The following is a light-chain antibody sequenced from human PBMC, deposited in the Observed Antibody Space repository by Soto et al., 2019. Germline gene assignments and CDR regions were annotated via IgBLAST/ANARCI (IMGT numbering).Light chain of an antibody. CDR1: SSDIGSYNL. V-gene: IGLV2-23*01. J-gene: IGLJ2*01. CDR3: CSYAGRRTYVV. CDR2: EGT. Sequence: QSALTQPASVSGSPGQSLTISCTGTSSDIGSYNLVSWYQHHPGKAPKLLICEGTERPSGVSNRFSGSKSGNTASLTISGLQAEDEAHYYCCSYAGRRTYVVFGGGTQLTVL.